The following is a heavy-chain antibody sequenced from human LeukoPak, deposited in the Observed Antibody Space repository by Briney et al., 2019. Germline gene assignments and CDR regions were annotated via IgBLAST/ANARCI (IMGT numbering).Heavy chain of an antibody. CDR1: GFIFSNYN. Sequence: GSPRLSCAASGFIFSNYNMNWVRQAPGKGLEWVSYISSSGSTIYYADSVKGRFTISRDNAKNSLYLQMNSLRAEDTAVYYCARESSSSGGYWGQGTLVTVSS. J-gene: IGHJ4*02. CDR3: ARESSSSGGY. CDR2: ISSSGSTI. V-gene: IGHV3-48*04. D-gene: IGHD6-6*01.